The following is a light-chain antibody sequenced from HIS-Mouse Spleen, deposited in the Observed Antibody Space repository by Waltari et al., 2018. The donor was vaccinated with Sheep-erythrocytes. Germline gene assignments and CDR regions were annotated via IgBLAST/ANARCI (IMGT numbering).Light chain of an antibody. CDR3: QAWDSSTAWNVV. CDR2: KDS. CDR1: KLGDKY. J-gene: IGLJ2*01. V-gene: IGLV3-1*01. Sequence: SYELTQPPSVSVSPGQPASITCSGDKLGDKYACWYQQKPGQSPVLVIYKDSKRPSGIPERFSGSNSGNTATLTISGTQAMDEADYYCQAWDSSTAWNVVFGGGTKLTVL.